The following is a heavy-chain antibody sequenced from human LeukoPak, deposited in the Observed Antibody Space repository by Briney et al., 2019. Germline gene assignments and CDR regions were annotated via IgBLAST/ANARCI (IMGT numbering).Heavy chain of an antibody. J-gene: IGHJ5*02. V-gene: IGHV4-59*01. CDR1: GGSISSYY. D-gene: IGHD6-19*01. Sequence: PSETLSVTCTVSGGSISSYYWTWIRQPPGKGLEWIGNIYYSGSTNYNPSLKSRVTISVDTSKNQFSLELSSVTAADTAVYFCARGTAVAGTWGQGTLVTVSS. CDR2: IYYSGST. CDR3: ARGTAVAGT.